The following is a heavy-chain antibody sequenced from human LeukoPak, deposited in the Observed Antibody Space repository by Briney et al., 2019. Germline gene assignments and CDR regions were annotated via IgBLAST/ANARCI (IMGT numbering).Heavy chain of an antibody. V-gene: IGHV4-34*01. Sequence: SETLSLTCAVYGGSFSGYYWSWIRQPPGKGLEWIGEINHSGSTNYNPSLKSRVTISVDTSKNQFSLKLSSVTAADTAVYFCARDPLSTNDFDIWGQGTMVTVSS. CDR2: INHSGST. CDR1: GGSFSGYY. D-gene: IGHD1-1*01. CDR3: ARDPLSTNDFDI. J-gene: IGHJ3*02.